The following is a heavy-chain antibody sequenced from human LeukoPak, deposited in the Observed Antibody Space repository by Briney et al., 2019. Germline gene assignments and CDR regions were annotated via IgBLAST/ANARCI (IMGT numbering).Heavy chain of an antibody. CDR2: TWYDGSKE. D-gene: IGHD6-19*01. CDR3: ARDLHPSGWSDFDY. J-gene: IGHJ4*02. Sequence: GGSLRLSCAASGFTLSHYDMHWVRQAPGKGLEWVAVTWYDGSKEYYADSVKGRFTISRDISKNTLYLQMNSLRAEDTAVYYCARDLHPSGWSDFDYWGQGTLVTVSS. CDR1: GFTLSHYD. V-gene: IGHV3-33*01.